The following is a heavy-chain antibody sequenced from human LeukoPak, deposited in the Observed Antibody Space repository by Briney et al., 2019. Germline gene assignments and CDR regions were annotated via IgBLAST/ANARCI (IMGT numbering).Heavy chain of an antibody. CDR2: IYHSGST. CDR1: GGSISSINW. Sequence: SETLSLTCAVSGGSISSINWWSWVRQPPGKGLEWIGEIYHSGSTNYNPSLKSRVTISVDKSKNQFSLKLSSVTAADTAVYYCARIGYCSSTSCPSGYWGQGTLVTVSS. V-gene: IGHV4-4*02. CDR3: ARIGYCSSTSCPSGY. J-gene: IGHJ4*02. D-gene: IGHD2-2*03.